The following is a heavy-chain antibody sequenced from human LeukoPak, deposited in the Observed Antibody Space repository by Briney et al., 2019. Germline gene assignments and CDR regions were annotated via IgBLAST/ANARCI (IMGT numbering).Heavy chain of an antibody. V-gene: IGHV4-59*01. CDR1: GASISNYY. D-gene: IGHD3-10*01. Sequence: SETLSLTCTVSGASISNYYWTWIRQPPGKGLEWIGYYYYGGSTEYNPSLKSRVTISVDTIKNQFSLKLSSVTAADTAVYYCASRYGSGSYGFDFWGQGTLVTVSS. CDR3: ASRYGSGSYGFDF. CDR2: YYYGGST. J-gene: IGHJ4*02.